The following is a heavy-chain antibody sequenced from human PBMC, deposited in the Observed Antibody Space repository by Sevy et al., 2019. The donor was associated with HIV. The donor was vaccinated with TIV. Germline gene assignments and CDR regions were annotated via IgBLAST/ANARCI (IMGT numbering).Heavy chain of an antibody. J-gene: IGHJ3*02. CDR2: ISYDGSNK. V-gene: IGHV3-30-3*01. D-gene: IGHD3-22*01. CDR3: ASIRGRGSGYYFDAFDI. CDR1: GFTFSSYA. Sequence: GGSLRLSCAASGFTFSSYAMHWVRQAPGKGLEWVAVISYDGSNKYYAGSVKGRFTISRDNSKNTLYLQMNSLRAEDTAVYYCASIRGRGSGYYFDAFDIWGQGTMVTVSS.